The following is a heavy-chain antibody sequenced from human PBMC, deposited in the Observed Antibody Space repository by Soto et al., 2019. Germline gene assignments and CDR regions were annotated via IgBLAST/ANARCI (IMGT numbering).Heavy chain of an antibody. CDR1: GFSFSSYA. CDR3: AKDYPLAGPGSVAVPAHFDA. V-gene: IGHV3-23*01. J-gene: IGHJ4*02. Sequence: EVHLLDSGGGLVQPGGSLRLSCAASGFSFSSYAMSWVRQAPGKGLEWVSIIGHETHYADFVKGRFTISRDNSKNTVNLQMNSLEAEDTAVYFCAKDYPLAGPGSVAVPAHFDAWGQGTLVTVSS. CDR2: IGHET. D-gene: IGHD6-19*01.